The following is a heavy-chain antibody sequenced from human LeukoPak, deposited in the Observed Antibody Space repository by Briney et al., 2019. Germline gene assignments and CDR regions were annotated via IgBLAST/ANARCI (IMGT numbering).Heavy chain of an antibody. CDR2: ISGSGRST. Sequence: GGSLRLSCAASRFTFTNYAMSWVRQAPGKGLEWVSAISGSGRSTSYADSVKGRFTISRDNSKTTLYLQMNSLRDEDTAVYYCAKDLLSDYYYYYMDVWGKGTTVTVSS. J-gene: IGHJ6*03. CDR3: AKDLLSDYYYYYMDV. D-gene: IGHD2-2*01. CDR1: RFTFTNYA. V-gene: IGHV3-23*01.